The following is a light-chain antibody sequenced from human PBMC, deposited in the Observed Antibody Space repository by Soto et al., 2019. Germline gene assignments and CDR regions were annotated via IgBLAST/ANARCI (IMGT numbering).Light chain of an antibody. CDR2: YDS. CDR3: QVWDSSSDHPVV. Sequence: SYELTQPPSLSVAPGKTTRITCGGNNIGSKSVHWYRQKPGQAPVLVIYYDSGRPSGIPERFSGSNSGNTATLTISGVEAGDEADYYCQVWDSSSDHPVVFGGGTKLTVL. V-gene: IGLV3-21*04. J-gene: IGLJ2*01. CDR1: NIGSKS.